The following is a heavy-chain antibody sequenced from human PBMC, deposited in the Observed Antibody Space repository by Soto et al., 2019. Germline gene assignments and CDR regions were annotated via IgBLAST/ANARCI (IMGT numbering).Heavy chain of an antibody. D-gene: IGHD3-3*01. V-gene: IGHV1-2*02. CDR3: ARGGGVGVAGSAAFDM. Sequence: QLHLVQSGAVVKKPGASVTVSCSASGYPVTAYYMHWVRQAPGRGLEWMGGINPATGAAKYTQTLQGRVTMTREEATSTIFMELSGLTSDDTALFYCARGGGVGVAGSAAFDMWGQGTLVTVSS. CDR2: INPATGAA. J-gene: IGHJ3*02. CDR1: GYPVTAYY.